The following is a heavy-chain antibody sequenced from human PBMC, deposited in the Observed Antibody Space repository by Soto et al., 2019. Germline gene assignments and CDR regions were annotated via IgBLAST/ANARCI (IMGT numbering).Heavy chain of an antibody. CDR2: INASGTCK. Sequence: GGSLRLSCAASDFTFSNYCISWVRQAPGKGLEWVANINASGTCKYYADSVKGRFTISRDNSKNTLYLQMNSLRAEDTAVYYCAKDAYHGSSPKYFDYWGQGTLVTVSS. CDR1: DFTFSNYC. V-gene: IGHV3-23*01. D-gene: IGHD6-6*01. CDR3: AKDAYHGSSPKYFDY. J-gene: IGHJ4*02.